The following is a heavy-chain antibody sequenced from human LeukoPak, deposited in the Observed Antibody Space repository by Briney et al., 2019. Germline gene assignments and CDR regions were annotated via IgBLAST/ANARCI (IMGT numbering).Heavy chain of an antibody. CDR3: ARTGFRSRGYSSSPKLDY. V-gene: IGHV3-30-3*01. J-gene: IGHJ4*02. Sequence: GGSLRLSCAASGFTFSSYAMHWVRQAPGKGLEWVAVISYDGSNKYYADSVKGRFTISRDNSKNTLCLQMNSLRAEDTAVYYCARTGFRSRGYSSSPKLDYWGQGTLVTVSS. D-gene: IGHD6-13*01. CDR2: ISYDGSNK. CDR1: GFTFSSYA.